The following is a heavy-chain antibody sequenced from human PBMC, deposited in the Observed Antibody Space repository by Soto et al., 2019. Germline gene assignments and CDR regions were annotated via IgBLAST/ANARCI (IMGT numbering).Heavy chain of an antibody. V-gene: IGHV4-4*09. CDR3: ATYSVGEGGRGY. J-gene: IGHJ4*02. CDR1: GGSMSGQH. Sequence: SETLSLTCTVSGGSMSGQHWSWIRQPPGKGLEWIGHHSDSTNYNPSLKSRVTISTDTSKNQCSLKLSSVTAADTAVYYCATYSVGEGGRGYWGQGTLVTVSS. D-gene: IGHD5-12*01. CDR2: HSDST.